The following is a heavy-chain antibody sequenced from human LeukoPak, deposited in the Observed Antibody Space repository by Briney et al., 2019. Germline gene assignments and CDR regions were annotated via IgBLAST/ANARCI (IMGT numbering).Heavy chain of an antibody. CDR1: GFTFGDYA. J-gene: IGHJ4*02. D-gene: IGHD4-17*01. Sequence: PGRSLRLSCTPSGFTFGDYAMSWVRQAPGKGLEWVGFIRRKGYDSTTQYAAAVKGRFTISRHDSKTIAYLQMNSLKTEDTAVYYCTRHMTTVTPYYFDYWGQGTLVTVSS. CDR3: TRHMTTVTPYYFDY. V-gene: IGHV3-49*04. CDR2: IRRKGYDSTT.